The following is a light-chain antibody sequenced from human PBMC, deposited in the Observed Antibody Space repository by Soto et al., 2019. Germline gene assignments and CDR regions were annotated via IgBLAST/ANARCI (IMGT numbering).Light chain of an antibody. Sequence: QSALTQPPSASGSPGQSVTISCTGTNDDVGGYNYDSWYQHHPGKAPKLMIYEVTKRPSGVPDRFSGSKSGYTASLTVSGLQAEDEADYYCSSYAGSNIYVFGTGTKLTVL. J-gene: IGLJ1*01. CDR2: EVT. CDR3: SSYAGSNIYV. CDR1: NDDVGGYNY. V-gene: IGLV2-8*01.